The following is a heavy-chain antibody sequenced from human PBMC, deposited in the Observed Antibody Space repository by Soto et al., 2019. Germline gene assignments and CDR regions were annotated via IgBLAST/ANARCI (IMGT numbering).Heavy chain of an antibody. D-gene: IGHD6-19*01. J-gene: IGHJ4*02. CDR1: GFTFSSYA. Sequence: QVQLVESGGGVVQPGRSLRLSCAASGFTFSSYAMHWVRQAPGKGLEWVAVISYDGSNKYYADSVKGRFTISRDNSKNTLYLQMNSLRAEDTAVYYCARDRRSGWYDWGQGTLVTVSS. V-gene: IGHV3-30-3*01. CDR2: ISYDGSNK. CDR3: ARDRRSGWYD.